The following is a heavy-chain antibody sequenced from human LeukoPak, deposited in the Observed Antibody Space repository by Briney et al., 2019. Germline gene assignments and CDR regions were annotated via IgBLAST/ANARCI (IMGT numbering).Heavy chain of an antibody. CDR1: GFIFSTYW. V-gene: IGHV3-7*01. CDR2: IKYDGSEN. Sequence: PGGSLRLSCAASGFIFSTYWMTWVRQAPGKGLEWVANIKYDGSENYYVDSVKGRFTISRDNAKNSLYLQMNSLRVEDTAVYYCARRLGGSRRGYFDYWGQGILVTVSS. CDR3: ARRLGGSRRGYFDY. D-gene: IGHD3-10*01. J-gene: IGHJ4*02.